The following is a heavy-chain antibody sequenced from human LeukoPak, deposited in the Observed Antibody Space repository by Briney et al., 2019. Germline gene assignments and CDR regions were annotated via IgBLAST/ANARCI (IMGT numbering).Heavy chain of an antibody. CDR3: ARQNRDGYNLGDY. Sequence: GESLKISCKGSGYTFTSYWIGWVRQMPGKGLEWMGIIYPSDSNTRYSPSFQGQVTISADKSISTADLQWSSLKASHSATYDAARQNRDGYNLGDYWGQGTLVTVSS. CDR1: GYTFTSYW. J-gene: IGHJ4*02. CDR2: IYPSDSNT. D-gene: IGHD5-24*01. V-gene: IGHV5-51*01.